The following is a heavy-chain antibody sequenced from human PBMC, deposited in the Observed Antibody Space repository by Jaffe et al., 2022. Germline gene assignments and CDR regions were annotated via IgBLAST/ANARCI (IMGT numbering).Heavy chain of an antibody. J-gene: IGHJ4*02. D-gene: IGHD3-3*01. CDR1: GGSISNYF. CDR2: IYYSGTT. Sequence: QVQLQESGPGLVKPSETLSLTCTVSGGSISNYFWTWIRQPPGKGLEYIGYIYYSGTTSHNPSLKGRVTISVDTSKNSFSLQLTSVTAADTAVYFCARGGFSAYTQGHFFDHWGLGTLVSVSS. V-gene: IGHV4-59*01. CDR3: ARGGFSAYTQGHFFDH.